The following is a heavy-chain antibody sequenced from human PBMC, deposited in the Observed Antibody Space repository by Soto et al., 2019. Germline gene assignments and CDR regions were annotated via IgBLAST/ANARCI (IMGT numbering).Heavy chain of an antibody. CDR3: AREGRYYYYGMDV. Sequence: GESLKISCKGSGYSFTSYWIGWVRQMPGKGLEWMGIIYPGGSDTRYSPSFQGQVTISADKSISTAYLQWSSLKASDTAMYYCAREGRYYYYGMDVWGQGTTVTVSS. CDR1: GYSFTSYW. CDR2: IYPGGSDT. J-gene: IGHJ6*02. V-gene: IGHV5-51*01.